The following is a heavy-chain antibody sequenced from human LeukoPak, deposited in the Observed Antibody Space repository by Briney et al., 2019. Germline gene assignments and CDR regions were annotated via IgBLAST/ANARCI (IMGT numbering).Heavy chain of an antibody. J-gene: IGHJ3*02. Sequence: SVKVSCKASGGTFSSYAISWVRQAPGQGPEWMGRIIPIFGTANYAQKFQGRVTITTDESTSTAYMELSSLRSEDTAVYYCARDYTKYYDILTGYNDAFDIWGQATMVTVSS. CDR2: IIPIFGTA. V-gene: IGHV1-69*05. CDR3: ARDYTKYYDILTGYNDAFDI. D-gene: IGHD3-9*01. CDR1: GGTFSSYA.